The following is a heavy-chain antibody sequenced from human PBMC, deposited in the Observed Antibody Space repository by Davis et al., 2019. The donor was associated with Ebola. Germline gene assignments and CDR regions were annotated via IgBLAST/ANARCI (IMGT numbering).Heavy chain of an antibody. CDR2: IWYDGSNK. CDR3: AREGYYDSSGYYSGYYYGMDV. CDR1: GFTFSSYG. Sequence: GESLKISCAASGFTFSSYGMHWVRQAPGKGLEWVAVIWYDGSNKYYADSVKGRFTISRDNSKNTLYLQMNSLRAEDTAVYYCAREGYYDSSGYYSGYYYGMDVWGQGTTVTVSS. J-gene: IGHJ6*02. V-gene: IGHV3-33*01. D-gene: IGHD3-22*01.